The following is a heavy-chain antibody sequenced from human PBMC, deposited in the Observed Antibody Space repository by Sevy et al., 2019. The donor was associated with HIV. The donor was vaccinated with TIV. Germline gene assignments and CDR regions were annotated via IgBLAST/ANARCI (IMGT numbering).Heavy chain of an antibody. Sequence: ASVNSCKTSGYTFAAYYIHWVRQAPGQGPEWLGWIYPNGGDTTYAQKFQGRVTVTMSTSINTVYMELNRLRFDDTAVYYCARGKREEWLLYLDNWGQGTLVTVSS. CDR1: GYTFAAYY. J-gene: IGHJ4*02. D-gene: IGHD3-3*01. CDR2: IYPNGGDT. V-gene: IGHV1-2*02. CDR3: ARGKREEWLLYLDN.